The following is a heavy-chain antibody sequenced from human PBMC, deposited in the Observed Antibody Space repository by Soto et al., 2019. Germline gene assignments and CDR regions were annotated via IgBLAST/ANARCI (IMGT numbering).Heavy chain of an antibody. V-gene: IGHV3-23*01. D-gene: IGHD6-13*01. Sequence: PGGSLRLSCASSGFTFSSYAMSWVRQAPGKGLEWVSAISGSGGSTYNADSVKGRFTISRDNSKNTLYLQMNSLRAEDTAVYYCAKDLLRRSWSPFDYWGQGTLVTVPQ. CDR2: ISGSGGST. CDR3: AKDLLRRSWSPFDY. J-gene: IGHJ4*02. CDR1: GFTFSSYA.